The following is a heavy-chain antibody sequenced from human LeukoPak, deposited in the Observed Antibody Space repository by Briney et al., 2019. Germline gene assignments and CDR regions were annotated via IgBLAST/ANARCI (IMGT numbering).Heavy chain of an antibody. CDR3: AKPYYYDSSGYPTGAFDI. J-gene: IGHJ3*02. CDR1: GFTFSSYW. V-gene: IGHV3-23*01. D-gene: IGHD3-22*01. Sequence: GGSLRLSCAASGFTFSSYWMHWVRQAPGKGLEWVSAISGSGGSTYYADSVKGRFTISRDNSKNTLYLQMNSLRAEDTAVYYCAKPYYYDSSGYPTGAFDIWGQGTMVTVSS. CDR2: ISGSGGST.